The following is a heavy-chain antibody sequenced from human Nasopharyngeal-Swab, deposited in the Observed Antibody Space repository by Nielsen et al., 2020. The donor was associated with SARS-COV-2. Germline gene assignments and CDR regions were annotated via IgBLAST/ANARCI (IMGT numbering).Heavy chain of an antibody. Sequence: SETLSLTCTGSGGSISSYYWSWIRQPPGKGLEWIGYIYYSGSTNYNPSLKSRVTISVDTSKNQFSLKLSSVTAADTAVYYCAGGFGDYDYWGQGTLVTVSS. D-gene: IGHD4-17*01. J-gene: IGHJ4*02. CDR2: IYYSGST. CDR3: AGGFGDYDY. V-gene: IGHV4-59*01. CDR1: GGSISSYY.